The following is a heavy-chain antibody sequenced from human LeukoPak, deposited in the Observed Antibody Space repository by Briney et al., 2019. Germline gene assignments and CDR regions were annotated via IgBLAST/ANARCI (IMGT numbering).Heavy chain of an antibody. Sequence: GGSLRLSCAASGFTFYDYSMHWVRQGPGKGLEWISVISGDGSITYSVESVRGRFTISRDNSKSSLYLQMDSLRTEDTALYYCAKDVARSSSPSRDYYLYMDVWGKGTTVTVSS. CDR3: AKDVARSSSPSRDYYLYMDV. V-gene: IGHV3-43*01. CDR1: GFTFYDYS. D-gene: IGHD6-6*01. CDR2: ISGDGSIT. J-gene: IGHJ6*03.